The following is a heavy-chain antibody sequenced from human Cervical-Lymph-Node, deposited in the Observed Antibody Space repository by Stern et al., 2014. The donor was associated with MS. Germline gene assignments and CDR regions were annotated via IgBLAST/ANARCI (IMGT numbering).Heavy chain of an antibody. CDR1: GDSINSGGHY. CDR3: ASRWSGTYYGQNWFDP. J-gene: IGHJ5*02. D-gene: IGHD1-26*01. V-gene: IGHV4-31*03. Sequence: QLVQSGPGLVKPSQTLSLTCTVSGDSINSGGHYWSWIRQRPGQGLEWIGYIYNSGATFYSPSLKGRVTISLDTSKNQFSLTLSSVTAADTAIYYCASRWSGTYYGQNWFDPWGQGILVTVSS. CDR2: IYNSGAT.